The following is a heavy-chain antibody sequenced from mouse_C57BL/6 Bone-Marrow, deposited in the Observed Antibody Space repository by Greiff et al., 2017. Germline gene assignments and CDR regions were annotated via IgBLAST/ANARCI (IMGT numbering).Heavy chain of an antibody. CDR2: INPYNGGT. D-gene: IGHD2-4*01. Sequence: EVQLQQSGPVLVKPGASVKMSCKASGYTFTDYYMNWVKQSHGKSLEWIGVINPYNGGTSYNQKFKGKATLTVDKSSSTAYMELNSLTSEDSAVYYCARCYYDYDVWFAYWGQGTLVTVSA. J-gene: IGHJ3*01. CDR3: ARCYYDYDVWFAY. CDR1: GYTFTDYY. V-gene: IGHV1-19*01.